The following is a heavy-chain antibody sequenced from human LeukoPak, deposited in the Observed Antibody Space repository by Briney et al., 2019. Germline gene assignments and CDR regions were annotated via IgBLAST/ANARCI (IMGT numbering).Heavy chain of an antibody. CDR3: ARGEVGYCSSTSCDYYYYMDV. D-gene: IGHD2-2*01. Sequence: ASVKVSCKASGCTFTSYGISWVRQAPGQGLEWMGWISAYSGGTNYAQKFQGRVTMTRDTSISTAYMELSRLRSDDTAVYYCARGEVGYCSSTSCDYYYYMDVWGKGTTVTVSS. V-gene: IGHV1-2*02. J-gene: IGHJ6*03. CDR1: GCTFTSYG. CDR2: ISAYSGGT.